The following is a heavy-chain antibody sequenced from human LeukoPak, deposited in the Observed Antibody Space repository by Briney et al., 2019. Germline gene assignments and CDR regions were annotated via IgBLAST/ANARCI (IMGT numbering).Heavy chain of an antibody. CDR1: GFTFSSYA. J-gene: IGHJ4*02. CDR2: ISYDGSNK. Sequence: GRSLRLSCAASGFTFSSYAMHWVRQAPGKGLEWVAVISYDGSNKYYADSVKGRFTISRDNSKNTLYLQMNSLRSEDTAVYYCARGPPMIVVVLDYWGQGTLVTVSS. D-gene: IGHD3-22*01. CDR3: ARGPPMIVVVLDY. V-gene: IGHV3-30-3*01.